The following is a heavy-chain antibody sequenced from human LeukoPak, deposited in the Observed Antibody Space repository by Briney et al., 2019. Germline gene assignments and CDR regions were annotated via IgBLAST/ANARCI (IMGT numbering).Heavy chain of an antibody. V-gene: IGHV1-2*02. CDR1: GYTFTGYY. CDR3: ARDPPGPYDSPLDFDY. Sequence: ASVKVSCKASGYTFTGYYMHWVRQAPGQGLEWMGWINPNSGGTNYAQKFQGRVTMTRDTPISTAYMELSRLRSDDTAVYYCARDPPGPYDSPLDFDYWGQGTLVTVSS. J-gene: IGHJ4*02. D-gene: IGHD3-22*01. CDR2: INPNSGGT.